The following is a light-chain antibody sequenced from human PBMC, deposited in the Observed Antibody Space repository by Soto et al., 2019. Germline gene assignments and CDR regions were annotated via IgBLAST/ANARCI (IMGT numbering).Light chain of an antibody. CDR2: EVS. CDR3: SSYAGSNNLV. Sequence: QSALTQPPSASGSPGQSVTISCTGTSRDVGGYNYVSWYQQHPGKAPKLMIYEVSKRPSGVPDRFSGSKSGNTASLTVSGIQAEDEAEYYCSSYAGSNNLVFGGGTTLTVL. V-gene: IGLV2-8*01. J-gene: IGLJ2*01. CDR1: SRDVGGYNY.